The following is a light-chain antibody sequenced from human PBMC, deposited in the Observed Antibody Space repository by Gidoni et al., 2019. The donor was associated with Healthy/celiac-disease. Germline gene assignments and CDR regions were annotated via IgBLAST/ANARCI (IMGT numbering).Light chain of an antibody. CDR3: AAWDDSLNGRV. J-gene: IGLJ3*02. V-gene: IGLV1-44*01. CDR2: SNT. Sequence: QSVLTQPPSASGTPGQRVTIACSGSSSNIGSNTVNWYQQLPGTAPKLLIYSNTQRPSGVPDRFSGSKSGTSASLAISGLQSEDEADYYCAAWDDSLNGRVFGGGTKQTVL. CDR1: SSNIGSNT.